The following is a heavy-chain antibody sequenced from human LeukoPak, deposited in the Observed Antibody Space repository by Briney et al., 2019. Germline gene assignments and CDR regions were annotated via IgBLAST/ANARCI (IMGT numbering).Heavy chain of an antibody. D-gene: IGHD3-22*01. V-gene: IGHV3-53*01. CDR1: GFSVRTTY. CDR2: LYTGGGT. J-gene: IGHJ4*02. CDR3: TRSGYRHPYHFDS. Sequence: PGESLRLSCAASGFSVRTTYMSWVRQAPGKGLEWVSVLYTGGGTDHADSVKGRFTISRDNSKNTLSLQMNSLRAEDTAIYYCTRSGYRHPYHFDSWGQGTLFTVSS.